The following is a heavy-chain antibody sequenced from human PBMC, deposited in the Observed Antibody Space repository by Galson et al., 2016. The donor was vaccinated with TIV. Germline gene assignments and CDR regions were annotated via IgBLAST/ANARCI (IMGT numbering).Heavy chain of an antibody. Sequence: SLRLSCAASGFAFSTYAMHWVRQAPGKGLEWVALISYYGSDKYYADSVKGRFTLSRDNSKNTLYLQMNHLRAEDTAVYYCARGDYPATVTTSYYYGMDVWGQGTTVTVS. CDR1: GFAFSTYA. J-gene: IGHJ6*02. V-gene: IGHV3-30-3*01. D-gene: IGHD4-11*01. CDR3: ARGDYPATVTTSYYYGMDV. CDR2: ISYYGSDK.